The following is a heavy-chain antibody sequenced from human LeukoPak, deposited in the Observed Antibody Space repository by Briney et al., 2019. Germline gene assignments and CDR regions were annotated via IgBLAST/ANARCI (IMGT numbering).Heavy chain of an antibody. CDR2: ISGSGGST. D-gene: IGHD1-26*01. V-gene: IGHV3-23*01. CDR3: AKYPRGLLGNWFDP. J-gene: IGHJ5*02. Sequence: GGSLRLSCAASGFTFSSYAMSWVRQAPGKGLEWVSAISGSGGSTYYADSVKGRFTISRDNAKNSLYLQMNSLRAEDTAVYYCAKYPRGLLGNWFDPWGQGTLVTVSS. CDR1: GFTFSSYA.